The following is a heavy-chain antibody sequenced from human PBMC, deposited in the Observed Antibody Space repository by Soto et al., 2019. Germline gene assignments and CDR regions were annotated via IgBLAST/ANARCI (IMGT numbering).Heavy chain of an antibody. CDR2: ISSSSSTI. J-gene: IGHJ6*03. CDR1: GFTFSSYS. D-gene: IGHD2-15*01. Sequence: GGSLRLSCAASGFTFSSYSMNWVRQAPGKGLEWVSYISSSSSTIYYADSVKGRFTISRDNAKNSLYLQMNSLRAEDTAVYYCAREAVVVVAATPEDYYYYYMDVWGKGTTVTVSS. CDR3: AREAVVVVAATPEDYYYYYMDV. V-gene: IGHV3-48*01.